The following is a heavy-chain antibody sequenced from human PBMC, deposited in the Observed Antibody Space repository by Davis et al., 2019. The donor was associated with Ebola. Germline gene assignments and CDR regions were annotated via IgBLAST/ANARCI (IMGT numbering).Heavy chain of an antibody. Sequence: GESLKISCVASGFTVSSDYMSWVRQAPGKGLEWVAIIKQDESEKYYVDSVKGRFTISRDNAKNSLFMQMNSLRAEETAVYYCVSGDGRGSSYDMDVWGQGTTVTVSS. CDR2: IKQDESEK. CDR1: GFTVSSDY. J-gene: IGHJ6*02. CDR3: VSGDGRGSSYDMDV. V-gene: IGHV3-7*03. D-gene: IGHD5-12*01.